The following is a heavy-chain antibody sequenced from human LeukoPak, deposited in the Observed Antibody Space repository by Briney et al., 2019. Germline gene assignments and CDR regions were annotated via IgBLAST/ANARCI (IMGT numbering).Heavy chain of an antibody. CDR2: ISWNIVSI. CDR1: GFTFDDYA. D-gene: IGHD2-15*01. J-gene: IGHJ3*02. V-gene: IGHV3-9*03. Sequence: PGGSLRLXCAASGFTFDDYAMHWVRQAPGKGLEWVSGISWNIVSIGYADSVEGGFTISRDNANNSLYLQMNSLGAEDMALYYCASQKLGYCSGGSCYGDAFDIWGQGTMVTVSS. CDR3: ASQKLGYCSGGSCYGDAFDI.